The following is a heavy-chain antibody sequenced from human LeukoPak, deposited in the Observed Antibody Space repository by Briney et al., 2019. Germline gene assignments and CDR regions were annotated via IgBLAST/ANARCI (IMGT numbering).Heavy chain of an antibody. D-gene: IGHD4-11*01. CDR2: INHSGST. V-gene: IGHV4-34*01. J-gene: IGHJ6*02. CDR1: GGSFSGYY. CDR3: ARVPRVNTYGMDV. Sequence: PSETLSLTCAVNGGSFSGYYWSWIRQPPGKGLEGIGEINHSGSTNYNPSLKSRVTISVDTSKNQFSLKLSSVTAADTAVYYCARVPRVNTYGMDVWGQGTTVTVSS.